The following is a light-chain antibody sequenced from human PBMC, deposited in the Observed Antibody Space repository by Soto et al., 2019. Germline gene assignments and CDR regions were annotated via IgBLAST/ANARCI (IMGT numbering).Light chain of an antibody. Sequence: QSVLTQPPSASGTPGQRVTISCFGSSSNIGSNTVNWYQKLPGVAPKLLMYNNDLRPSGVPDRFTGSKSATSASLAISGLQSEDEADYYCAAWDASGQVLFGAGTKVTVL. CDR3: AAWDASGQVL. CDR1: SSNIGSNT. V-gene: IGLV1-44*01. J-gene: IGLJ2*01. CDR2: NND.